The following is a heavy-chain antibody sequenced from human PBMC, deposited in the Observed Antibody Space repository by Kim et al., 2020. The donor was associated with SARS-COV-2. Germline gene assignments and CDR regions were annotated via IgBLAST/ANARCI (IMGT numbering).Heavy chain of an antibody. J-gene: IGHJ4*02. CDR1: GGSFSGYY. CDR2: INHSGST. Sequence: SETLSLTCAVYGGSFSGYYWSWIRQPPGKGLEWIGEINHSGSTNYNASLKSRVTISVDTSKNQFSLKLSSVTAADTAVYYCASDPAGPMEEYDSSGYAFYNNWGQGTLVTVSS. V-gene: IGHV4-34*01. D-gene: IGHD3-22*01. CDR3: ASDPAGPMEEYDSSGYAFYNN.